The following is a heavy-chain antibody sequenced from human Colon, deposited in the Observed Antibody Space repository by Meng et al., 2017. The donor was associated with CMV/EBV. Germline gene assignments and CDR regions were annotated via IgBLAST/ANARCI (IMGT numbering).Heavy chain of an antibody. Sequence: GESLKISCAVSGLTLNSNAMHWVRQAPGKGLEWLALISYDGGDIFYADSVKGRFTISKDNSKNILYLEMSSLRREDTAVYYCARDPSLTWVAKRPDYWGQGTLVIVSS. CDR2: ISYDGGDI. CDR3: ARDPSLTWVAKRPDY. D-gene: IGHD1-26*01. CDR1: GLTLNSNA. J-gene: IGHJ4*02. V-gene: IGHV3-30*04.